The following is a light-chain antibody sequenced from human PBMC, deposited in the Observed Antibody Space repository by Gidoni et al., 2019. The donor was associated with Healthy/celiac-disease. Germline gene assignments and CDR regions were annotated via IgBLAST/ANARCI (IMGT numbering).Light chain of an antibody. CDR3: QQYNSYWT. J-gene: IGKJ1*01. CDR2: KAS. CDR1: QSISSW. V-gene: IGKV1-5*03. Sequence: DIQITQSPSTLSASVGDRVTITCRAIQSISSWLAWYQQKPGKAPKLLIYKASSLESGVPSRFSGSGSGTEFTLTISSLQPDDFATYYCQQYNSYWTFGQGTKVEIK.